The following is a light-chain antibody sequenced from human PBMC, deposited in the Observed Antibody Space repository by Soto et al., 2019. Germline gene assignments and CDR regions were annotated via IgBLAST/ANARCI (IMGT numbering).Light chain of an antibody. V-gene: IGKV1-5*01. J-gene: IGKJ1*01. CDR3: QQYNSYSQT. CDR1: QSISSW. Sequence: DIQMTQSPSTLSASVGDRVTITFRASQSISSWLAWYQQKPGKAPKLLIYAASSLQSGVPSRFSGGGSGTEFTLTISSLQPDDFATYYCQQYNSYSQTFGQGTKVDIK. CDR2: AAS.